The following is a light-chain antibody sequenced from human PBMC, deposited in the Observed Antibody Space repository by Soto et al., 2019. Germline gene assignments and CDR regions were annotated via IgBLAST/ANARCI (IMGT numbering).Light chain of an antibody. CDR3: QTWATGIRV. V-gene: IGLV4-69*01. J-gene: IGLJ3*02. CDR1: SGHSSYA. CDR2: VNNDGTH. Sequence: QLVLTQSPSVSASLGASVKLTCTLESGHSSYAIAWHQQQPEKGPRFLMKVNNDGTHIKGDGIPDRFSGSTSGAERYLTISTLQSEDEADYYCQTWATGIRVFGGGTKLTVL.